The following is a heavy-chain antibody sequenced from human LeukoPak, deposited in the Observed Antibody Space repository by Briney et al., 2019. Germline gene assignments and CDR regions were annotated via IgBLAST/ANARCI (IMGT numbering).Heavy chain of an antibody. CDR2: ISYDGSNK. Sequence: SCKASGYTFTSYGMHWVRQAPGKGLEWVAVISYDGSNKYYADSVKGRFTISRDNSKNTLYLQMNSLRAEDTAVYYCAKGILGYCSGGSCSYDYWGQGTLVTVSS. D-gene: IGHD2-15*01. CDR1: GYTFTSYG. V-gene: IGHV3-30*18. CDR3: AKGILGYCSGGSCSYDY. J-gene: IGHJ4*02.